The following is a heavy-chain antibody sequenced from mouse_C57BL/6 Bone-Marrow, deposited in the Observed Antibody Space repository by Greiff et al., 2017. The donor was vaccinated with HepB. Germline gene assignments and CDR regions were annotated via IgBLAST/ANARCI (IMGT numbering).Heavy chain of an antibody. D-gene: IGHD3-2*02. CDR1: GYTFTSYG. V-gene: IGHV1-81*01. J-gene: IGHJ4*01. Sequence: VQVVESGAELARPGASVKLSCKASGYTFTSYGISWVKQRTGQGLEWIGEIYPRSGNTYYNEKFKGKATLTADKSSSTAYMELRSLTSEDSAVYFCVRAQATFYYAMDYWGQGTSVTVSS. CDR2: IYPRSGNT. CDR3: VRAQATFYYAMDY.